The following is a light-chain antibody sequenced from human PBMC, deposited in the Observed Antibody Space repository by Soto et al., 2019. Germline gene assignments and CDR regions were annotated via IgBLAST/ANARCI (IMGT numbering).Light chain of an antibody. V-gene: IGLV1-51*01. CDR3: GTWDSSLSAYV. J-gene: IGLJ1*01. CDR1: SSNIGNNY. Sequence: QSVLTQPPSVSAAPGQKVTISCSGSSSNIGNNYVSWYQQFPGTAPKLLIYDTNKRPSGIPDRFSGSKSGTSATLGITGLQTGDEADYYCGTWDSSLSAYVFGTGTKVTVL. CDR2: DTN.